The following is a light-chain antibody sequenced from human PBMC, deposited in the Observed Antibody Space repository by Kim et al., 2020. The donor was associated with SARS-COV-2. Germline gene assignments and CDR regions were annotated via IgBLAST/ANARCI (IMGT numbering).Light chain of an antibody. Sequence: ASVGGRVTMTCRASQGISNYLVWFQQKPGKAPKSLIYAASNLQSGVPSRFSGSGSGTDFTLTINSLQPEDFATYYCSHYNSYPLTFGGGTKVDIK. CDR1: QGISNY. J-gene: IGKJ4*01. CDR2: AAS. CDR3: SHYNSYPLT. V-gene: IGKV1-16*01.